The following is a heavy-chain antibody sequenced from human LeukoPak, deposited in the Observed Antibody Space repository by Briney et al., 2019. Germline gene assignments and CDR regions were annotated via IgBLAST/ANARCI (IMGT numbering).Heavy chain of an antibody. D-gene: IGHD4-23*01. CDR2: ISSSSSYI. CDR1: GFTFSSYS. J-gene: IGHJ4*02. V-gene: IGHV3-21*01. CDR3: ARDRYGGNSAPSY. Sequence: GGSLRLSCAASGFTFSSYSMNWVRQAPGKGLEWVSSISSSSSYIYYTDSVKGRFTISRDNAKNSLYLQMNSLRAEDTAVYYCARDRYGGNSAPSYWGQGTLVTVSS.